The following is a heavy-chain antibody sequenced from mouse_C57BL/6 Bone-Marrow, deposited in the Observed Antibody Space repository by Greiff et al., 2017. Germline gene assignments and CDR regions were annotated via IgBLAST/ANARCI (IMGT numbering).Heavy chain of an antibody. V-gene: IGHV1-4*01. CDR1: GYTFTSYT. Sequence: VQLQQSGAELARPGASVKMSCKASGYTFTSYTMHWVKQRPGQGLDWIGYINPSSGYTKYNQKFKDKATLTADKSSSTAYMQLSSLTSEDSAVYYCAGGGLLGHYFDYWGQGTTLTVSS. D-gene: IGHD2-1*01. CDR2: INPSSGYT. CDR3: AGGGLLGHYFDY. J-gene: IGHJ2*01.